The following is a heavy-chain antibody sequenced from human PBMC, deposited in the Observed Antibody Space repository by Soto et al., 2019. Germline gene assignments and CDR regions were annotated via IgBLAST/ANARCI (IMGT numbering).Heavy chain of an antibody. CDR1: GGSISRYY. D-gene: IGHD5-18*01. V-gene: IGHV4-39*01. J-gene: IGHJ5*02. CDR2: ISYSGSP. CDR3: ALPVYVETSMGMQFNWFEP. Sequence: QLQLQESGPGLVKPSETLSLTCTVSGGSISRYYWGWIRQPPGKGLEYIGSISYSGSPYYNPSLKSRGTISVDTSKKQFSLKLSSATAADTAVYYGALPVYVETSMGMQFNWFEPWGQGTLVTVSS.